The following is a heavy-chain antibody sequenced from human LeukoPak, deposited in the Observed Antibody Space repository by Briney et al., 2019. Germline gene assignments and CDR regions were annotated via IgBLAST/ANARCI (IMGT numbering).Heavy chain of an antibody. D-gene: IGHD3-22*01. Sequence: GGSLRLSCAGSGITFSTYWMHWVRQAPGKGLVWVSRINSEGSTISYADSVKGRFTISRDNAKNTLFLQTNSLRAEDTAVYYCARISSDSISYYDHWGQGTLVTVSS. CDR1: GITFSTYW. CDR3: ARISSDSISYYDH. J-gene: IGHJ4*02. V-gene: IGHV3-74*01. CDR2: INSEGSTI.